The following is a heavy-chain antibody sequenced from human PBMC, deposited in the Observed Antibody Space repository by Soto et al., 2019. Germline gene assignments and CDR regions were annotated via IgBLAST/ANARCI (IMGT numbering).Heavy chain of an antibody. D-gene: IGHD1-26*01. V-gene: IGHV3-23*01. CDR3: AKIRVAGWELLDAFDI. CDR2: ISGSGGST. CDR1: GFTFSSYA. Sequence: PGESLKISCAASGFTFSSYAMSWVRQAPGKGLEWVSAISGSGGSTYYADSVKGRFTISRDSSKNTLYLQMNSLRAEDTAVYYCAKIRVAGWELLDAFDIWGQGTMVTVSS. J-gene: IGHJ3*02.